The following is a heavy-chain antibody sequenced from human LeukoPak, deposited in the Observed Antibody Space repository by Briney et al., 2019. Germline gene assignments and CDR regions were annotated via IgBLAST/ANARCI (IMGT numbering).Heavy chain of an antibody. Sequence: GGSLRLSCVVSGFTFSSYEMNWVRQAPGKGLEWVSYTSSSGSTKYYADSVKGRFTISRDNAKNSLYLQMNSLRAEDTAVYYCARDRSGYIDRPIDYWGQGALVTVSS. CDR2: TSSSGSTK. CDR3: ARDRSGYIDRPIDY. J-gene: IGHJ4*02. CDR1: GFTFSSYE. D-gene: IGHD5-12*01. V-gene: IGHV3-48*03.